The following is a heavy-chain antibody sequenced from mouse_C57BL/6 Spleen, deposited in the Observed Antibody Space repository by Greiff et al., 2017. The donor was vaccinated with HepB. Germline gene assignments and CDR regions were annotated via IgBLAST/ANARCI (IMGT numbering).Heavy chain of an antibody. CDR3: ARGEYYDYDGGSWFAY. D-gene: IGHD2-4*01. Sequence: EVQLQQSGGGLVKPGGSLKLSCAASGFTFSDYGMHWVRQAPEKGLEWVAYISSGSSTIYYADTVKGRFTISRDNAKNTLFLQMTSLRSEDTAMYYCARGEYYDYDGGSWFAYWGQGTLVTVSA. CDR2: ISSGSSTI. CDR1: GFTFSDYG. J-gene: IGHJ3*01. V-gene: IGHV5-17*01.